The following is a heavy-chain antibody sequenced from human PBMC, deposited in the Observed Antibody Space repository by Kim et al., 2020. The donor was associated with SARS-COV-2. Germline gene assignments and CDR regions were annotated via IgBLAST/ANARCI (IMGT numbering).Heavy chain of an antibody. D-gene: IGHD6-13*01. J-gene: IGHJ6*02. V-gene: IGHV3-13*01. CDR1: GFTFSSYD. CDR2: IGTAGDT. CDR3: ARGLNLPRRWKKQLVPYGMDV. Sequence: GGSLRLSCAASGFTFSSYDMHWVRQATGKGLEWVSAIGTAGDTYYPGSVKGRFTISRENAKNSLYLQMNSLRAGDTAVYYCARGLNLPRRWKKQLVPYGMDVWGQGTTVTVT.